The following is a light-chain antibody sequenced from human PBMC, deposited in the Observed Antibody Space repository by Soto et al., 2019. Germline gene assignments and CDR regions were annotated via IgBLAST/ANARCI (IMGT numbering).Light chain of an antibody. CDR3: QQANSFPIT. V-gene: IGKV1-12*01. CDR2: DAS. CDR1: QGIRSW. J-gene: IGKJ5*01. Sequence: DIQRTQSPSSVSASVGDRVTVTCRASQGIRSWLAWYQKKQGKAPKIXIYDASSLESGVPSRFSGSGSGTDFTLTISSLQSEDFATYYCQQANSFPITFGQGTRLEIK.